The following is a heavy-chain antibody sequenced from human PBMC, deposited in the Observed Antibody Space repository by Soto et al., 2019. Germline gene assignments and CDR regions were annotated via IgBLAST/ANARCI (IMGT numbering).Heavy chain of an antibody. D-gene: IGHD6-13*01. CDR2: IYSGGST. V-gene: IGHV3-53*04. CDR1: GFTVSSNY. Sequence: GGSLRLSCAASGFTVSSNYMSWVRQAPGKGLEWVSVIYSGGSTYYADSVKGRFTISRHNSKSTLYLQMNSLRAEDTAVYYCARVDSSSWYGSIYYFDYWGQGTLVTISS. J-gene: IGHJ4*02. CDR3: ARVDSSSWYGSIYYFDY.